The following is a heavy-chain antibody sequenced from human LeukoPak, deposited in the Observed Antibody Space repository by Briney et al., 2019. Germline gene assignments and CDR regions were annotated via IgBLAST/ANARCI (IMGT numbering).Heavy chain of an antibody. CDR2: IYYSGST. CDR1: GASISSSSYY. V-gene: IGHV4-39*01. CDR3: ARHWVVVVPAAKQGHWFDP. Sequence: SETLSLTCTVSGASISSSSYYWGWIRQPPGKGLEWIGSIYYSGSTYYNPSLKSRVTISVDTSKNQFSLKLSSVTAADTAVYQCARHWVVVVPAAKQGHWFDPWGQGTLVTVSS. J-gene: IGHJ5*02. D-gene: IGHD2-2*01.